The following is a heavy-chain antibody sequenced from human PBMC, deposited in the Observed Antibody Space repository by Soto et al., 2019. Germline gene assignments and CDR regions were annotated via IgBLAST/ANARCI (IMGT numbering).Heavy chain of an antibody. CDR2: IIPIFGTA. CDR1: GGTFSSYA. Sequence: SVKVSCKASGGTFSSYAISWVRQAPGQGLEWMGGIIPIFGTANYAQKFQGRVTITADESTSTAYMELSSLRSEDTAVYYCAREKVVGATAYFDYWGQGTLVTVSS. V-gene: IGHV1-69*13. D-gene: IGHD1-26*01. J-gene: IGHJ4*02. CDR3: AREKVVGATAYFDY.